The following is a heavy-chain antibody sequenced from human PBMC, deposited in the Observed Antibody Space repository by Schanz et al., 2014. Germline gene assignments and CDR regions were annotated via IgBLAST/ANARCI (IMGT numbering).Heavy chain of an antibody. V-gene: IGHV3-48*01. CDR3: ARGTDWNLHY. Sequence: EVQLLESGGGLVQPGGSLRLSCAASGFTFSSYAMSWVRQAPGKGLEWLSYIDGKSTTVYYADSVKGRFTVSRDSGQNSLYLQMNSLRAGDTAGYCCARGTDWNLHYWGQGTQVTVSS. CDR1: GFTFSSYA. J-gene: IGHJ4*02. CDR2: IDGKSTTV. D-gene: IGHD1-1*01.